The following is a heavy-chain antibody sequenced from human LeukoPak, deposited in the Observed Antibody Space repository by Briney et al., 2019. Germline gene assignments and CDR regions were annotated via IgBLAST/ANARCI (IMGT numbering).Heavy chain of an antibody. Sequence: GGTLSLSCAASGFALSSYAMSWVRHAPGKGLEWVSATSSSDAGTYHAESVRGRFTISRDNSKNTLYLQMNSLRADDAAVYYCARAPVTSCRGAFCYPFDIWGQGTLVTVSS. J-gene: IGHJ4*02. CDR1: GFALSSYA. V-gene: IGHV3-23*01. D-gene: IGHD2-15*01. CDR3: ARAPVTSCRGAFCYPFDI. CDR2: TSSSDAGT.